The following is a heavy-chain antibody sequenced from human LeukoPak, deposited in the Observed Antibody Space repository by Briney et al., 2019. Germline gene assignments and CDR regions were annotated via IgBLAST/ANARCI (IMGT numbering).Heavy chain of an antibody. J-gene: IGHJ6*02. V-gene: IGHV4-59*01. CDR1: GGSISSYY. Sequence: SETLSLTCTVSGGSISSYYWSWIRQPPGKGLEWIGYIYYGGSTNYNPSLKSRVTISVDTSKNQFSLKLSSVTAADTAVYYCARGRRSRYYGMDVWGQGTTVTVSS. CDR3: ARGRRSRYYGMDV. D-gene: IGHD5-24*01. CDR2: IYYGGST.